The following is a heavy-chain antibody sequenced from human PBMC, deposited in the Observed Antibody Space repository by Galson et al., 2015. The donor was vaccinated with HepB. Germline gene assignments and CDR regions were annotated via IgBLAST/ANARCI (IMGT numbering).Heavy chain of an antibody. J-gene: IGHJ4*02. D-gene: IGHD1-26*01. V-gene: IGHV3-11*06. CDR1: GFTFSDYY. CDR2: ISSSSSYT. Sequence: SLRLSCAASGFTFSDYYMSWIRQAPGKGLEWVSYISSSSSYTNYADSVKGRFTISRDNAKNSLYLQMNSLRAEDTAVYYCARDQEWELLGFDYWGQGTLVTVSS. CDR3: ARDQEWELLGFDY.